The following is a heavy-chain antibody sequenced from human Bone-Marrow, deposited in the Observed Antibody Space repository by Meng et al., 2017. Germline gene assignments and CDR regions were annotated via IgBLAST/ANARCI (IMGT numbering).Heavy chain of an antibody. Sequence: RLVESGGGCVKLWGCLRLACAVSGFQFSKSWMSWVRQAPGKGLEWVGRIRSNGDGGTAEYAAPVTGRFTISRDDSKSTLYLQLSGLTTDDTGVYYCTWDDKAVSDYWGQGTLVTVSS. CDR2: IRSNGDGGTA. J-gene: IGHJ4*02. CDR3: TWDDKAVSDY. CDR1: GFQFSKSW. D-gene: IGHD3-9*01. V-gene: IGHV3-15*01.